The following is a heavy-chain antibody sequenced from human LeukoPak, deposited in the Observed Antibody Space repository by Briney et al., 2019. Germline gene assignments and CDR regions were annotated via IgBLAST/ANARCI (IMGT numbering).Heavy chain of an antibody. Sequence: GGSLRLSCAASGFTFGSHDMHWVRQTTGKGLEWVSGIGTAGDPYYLDSVKGRVTISRENAKNSLYLQMNSLRAGDTAVYYCARSRTLWGAFDIWGQGTMVTVSS. CDR1: GFTFGSHD. J-gene: IGHJ3*02. V-gene: IGHV3-13*05. CDR3: ARSRTLWGAFDI. D-gene: IGHD2-21*01. CDR2: IGTAGDP.